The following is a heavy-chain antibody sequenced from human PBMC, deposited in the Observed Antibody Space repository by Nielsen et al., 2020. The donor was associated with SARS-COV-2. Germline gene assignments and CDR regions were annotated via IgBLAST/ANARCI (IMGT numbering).Heavy chain of an antibody. V-gene: IGHV3-74*01. J-gene: IGHJ6*03. CDR3: ARDRDYGSGSFHPYYYMDV. CDR1: GFTFSSYS. D-gene: IGHD3-10*01. Sequence: GESLKISCAASGFTFSSYSMNWVRQAPGKGLVWVSRINSDGSSTSYADSVKGRFTISRDNAKNTLYLQMNSLRAEDTAVYYCARDRDYGSGSFHPYYYMDVWGKGTTVTVSS. CDR2: INSDGSST.